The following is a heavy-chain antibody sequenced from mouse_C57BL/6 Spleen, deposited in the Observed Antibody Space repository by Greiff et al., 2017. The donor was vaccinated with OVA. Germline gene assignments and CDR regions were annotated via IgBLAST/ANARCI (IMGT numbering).Heavy chain of an antibody. CDR2: IWSGGST. Sequence: QVQLQQSGPGLVQPSQSLSLTCTVSGFSLTSYGVHWVRQSPGKGLEWLGVIWSGGSTDYNAAFISRLSISKDNSKSQVFFKMNSLQADDTAIYYCARTGLITTVVDFAYWGQGTLVTVSA. J-gene: IGHJ3*01. CDR3: ARTGLITTVVDFAY. V-gene: IGHV2-2*01. D-gene: IGHD1-1*01. CDR1: GFSLTSYG.